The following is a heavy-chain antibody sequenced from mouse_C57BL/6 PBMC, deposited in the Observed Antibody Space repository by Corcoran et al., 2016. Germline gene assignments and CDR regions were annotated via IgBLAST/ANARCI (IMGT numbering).Heavy chain of an antibody. CDR1: GYTFTTYG. D-gene: IGHD6-1*01. CDR3: AREPFAMDY. Sequence: QIQLVQSGPELKKPGETVKISCKASGYTFTTYGMSCVKQAPGKGLKWMGWINTYSGVPTYADDFKGRFAFSLETSDSTAYLQINNLKNEDTATYFCAREPFAMDYWGQGTSVTVSS. V-gene: IGHV9-3*01. J-gene: IGHJ4*01. CDR2: INTYSGVP.